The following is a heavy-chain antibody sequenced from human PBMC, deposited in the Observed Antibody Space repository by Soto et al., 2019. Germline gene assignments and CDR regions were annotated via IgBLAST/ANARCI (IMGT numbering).Heavy chain of an antibody. CDR2: INEDGSLK. CDR3: ARVGRYGWDFDH. D-gene: IGHD5-18*01. CDR1: EFSFRSYW. J-gene: IGHJ4*02. Sequence: PGGSLRLSCAASEFSFRSYWMTWVRQAPGKGLEWVALINEDGSLKYYVGSVKGRFIISRDNAKDSVYMQMDSLRAGDTAVYFCARVGRYGWDFDHWGQGTLVTVSS. V-gene: IGHV3-7*01.